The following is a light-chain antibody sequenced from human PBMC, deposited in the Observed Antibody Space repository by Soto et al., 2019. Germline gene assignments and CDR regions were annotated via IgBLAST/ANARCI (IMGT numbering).Light chain of an antibody. Sequence: QSALTQPASVSGSPGQSITISCTGTSSDIGSYNLVSWYQQHPGKAPKLMIYEFSKRPSGVSNRFSGSKSGNTASLTISGLQAEDEADYYCCSYAGSSTWVFGGGTKVTVL. V-gene: IGLV2-23*02. CDR1: SSDIGSYNL. CDR3: CSYAGSSTWV. J-gene: IGLJ3*02. CDR2: EFS.